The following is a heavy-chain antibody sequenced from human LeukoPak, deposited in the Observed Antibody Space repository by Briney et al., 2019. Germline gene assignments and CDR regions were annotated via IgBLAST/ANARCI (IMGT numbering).Heavy chain of an antibody. V-gene: IGHV4-31*03. CDR1: GGSISGSAYY. CDR3: ARAAAAAPDV. D-gene: IGHD6-13*01. Sequence: SETLSLTCTVSGGSISGSAYYWSWIRQFPGQGLEWIGYIYSGGSTHYNPALKNRLIMAIDTSKNQFSLGLTSVTAADTAVYYCARAAAAAPDVWGQGTLVTVSS. CDR2: IYSGGST. J-gene: IGHJ4*02.